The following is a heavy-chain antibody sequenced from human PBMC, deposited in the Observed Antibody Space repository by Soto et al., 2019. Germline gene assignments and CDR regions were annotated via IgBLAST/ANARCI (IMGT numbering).Heavy chain of an antibody. CDR3: ARTYGSGSYGWFDP. Sequence: PSETLSLTCAVYGGSFSGYYWSWIRQPPGKGLEWIGEINHSGSTNYNPYLKSRVTISVDTPKNQFSLKLSSVTAADTAVYYCARTYGSGSYGWFDPWGQGNLVTVSS. CDR2: INHSGST. V-gene: IGHV4-34*01. J-gene: IGHJ5*02. D-gene: IGHD3-10*01. CDR1: GGSFSGYY.